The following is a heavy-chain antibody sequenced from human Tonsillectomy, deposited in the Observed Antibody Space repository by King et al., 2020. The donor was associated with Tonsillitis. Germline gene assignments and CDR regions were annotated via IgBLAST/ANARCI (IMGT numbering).Heavy chain of an antibody. J-gene: IGHJ4*02. CDR1: GGSISSSRYY. Sequence: LQLQESGTGLVKPSETLSLTCTVSGGSISSSRYYWGWIRQPPGKGLEWNGSIYYSGNTYHNSSLKSRDTISVDTTKNQLSLRLTSVTASDTAVYYCARQFPESVSWLIWGQGTLVTVSS. V-gene: IGHV4-39*01. CDR2: IYYSGNT. D-gene: IGHD1-26*01. CDR3: ARQFPESVSWLI.